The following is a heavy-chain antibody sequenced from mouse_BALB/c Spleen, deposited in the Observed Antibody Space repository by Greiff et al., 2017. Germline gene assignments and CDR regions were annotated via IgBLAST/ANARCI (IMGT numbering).Heavy chain of an antibody. Sequence: VKLMESGPGLVAPSQSLSITCTVSGFSLTSYGVHWVRQPPGKGLEWLGVIWAGGSTNYNSALMSRLSISKDNSKSQVFLKMNSLQTDDTAMYYCARDRGEAAWFAYWGQGTLVTVSA. CDR1: GFSLTSYG. CDR2: IWAGGST. CDR3: ARDRGEAAWFAY. V-gene: IGHV2-9*02. D-gene: IGHD3-3*01. J-gene: IGHJ3*01.